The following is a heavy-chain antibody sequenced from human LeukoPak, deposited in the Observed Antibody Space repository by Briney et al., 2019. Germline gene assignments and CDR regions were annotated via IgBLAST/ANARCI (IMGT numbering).Heavy chain of an antibody. Sequence: SETLSLTCTVSGGSISSGGYSWSWIRQHPGKGLEWIGYIYYSGSTYYNPSLKSRVTISVDTSKNQFSLKLSSVTAADTAVYYCARGASSSWIYYFDYWGQGTLVTVSS. J-gene: IGHJ4*02. V-gene: IGHV4-31*03. CDR3: ARGASSSWIYYFDY. CDR2: IYYSGST. CDR1: GGSISSGGYS. D-gene: IGHD6-13*01.